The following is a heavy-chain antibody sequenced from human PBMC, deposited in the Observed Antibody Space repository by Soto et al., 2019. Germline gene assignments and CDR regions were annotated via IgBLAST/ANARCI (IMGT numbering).Heavy chain of an antibody. CDR2: ISYDGSNK. Sequence: QVQLVESGGGVVQPGRSLRLSCAASGSTFSSYAMHWVRQAPGKGLEWVAVISYDGSNKYYADSVKGRFTISRDNSKNTLYLQMNSLRAEDTAVYYCARSRGAKDIVLMVYAPCFDYWGQGTLVTVSS. J-gene: IGHJ4*02. D-gene: IGHD2-8*01. CDR1: GSTFSSYA. V-gene: IGHV3-30-3*01. CDR3: ARSRGAKDIVLMVYAPCFDY.